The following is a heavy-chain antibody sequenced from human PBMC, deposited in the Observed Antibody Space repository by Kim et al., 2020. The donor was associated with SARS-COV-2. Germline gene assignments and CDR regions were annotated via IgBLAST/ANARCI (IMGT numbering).Heavy chain of an antibody. CDR3: ARDYSYCGGDCYSVAFDI. D-gene: IGHD2-21*02. V-gene: IGHV3-66*01. Sequence: VKGRFTISRENSKNTLYLQMNSLRAEDTAVYYCARDYSYCGGDCYSVAFDIWGQGTMVTVSS. J-gene: IGHJ3*02.